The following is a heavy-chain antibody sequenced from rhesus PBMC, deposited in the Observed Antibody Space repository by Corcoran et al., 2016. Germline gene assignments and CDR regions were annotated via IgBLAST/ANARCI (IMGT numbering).Heavy chain of an antibody. CDR3: TRGSSGWPWHY. V-gene: IGHV1S9*01. D-gene: IGHD6-31*01. Sequence: QVQLVQSGAAVKKPGASVKLSCKDSGYTFTRYYIHAVRKAPGQVLEWMVCLNPSNVNTGYQQKFQGRVTMTRDTSTSTAYMELSSLRSEYTAVYYCTRGSSGWPWHYWGQGVLVTVSS. CDR2: LNPSNVNT. CDR1: GYTFTRYY. J-gene: IGHJ4*01.